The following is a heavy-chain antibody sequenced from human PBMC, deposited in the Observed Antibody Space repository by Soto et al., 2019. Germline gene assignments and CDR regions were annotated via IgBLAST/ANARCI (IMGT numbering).Heavy chain of an antibody. V-gene: IGHV4-39*01. J-gene: IGHJ6*02. CDR1: GGSISSSSYY. D-gene: IGHD3-10*01. Sequence: QLQLQESGPGLVKPSETLSLTCTVSGGSISSSSYYWGWIRQPPGKGLEWIGSIYYSGSTYYNPSLKSRVTISVDTSKNQFSLKLSSVTAADTAVYYCASLRRITMVRGVHNRYYYYYGMDVWGQGTTVTVSS. CDR2: IYYSGST. CDR3: ASLRRITMVRGVHNRYYYYYGMDV.